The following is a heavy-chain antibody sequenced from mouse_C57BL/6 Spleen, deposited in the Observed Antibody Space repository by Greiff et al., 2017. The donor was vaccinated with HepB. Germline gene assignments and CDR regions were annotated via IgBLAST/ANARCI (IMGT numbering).Heavy chain of an antibody. V-gene: IGHV1-64*01. CDR2: IHPNSGST. J-gene: IGHJ2*01. CDR3: VSSGYDFDY. D-gene: IGHD3-2*02. CDR1: GYTFTSYW. Sequence: QVQLQQPGAELVKPVASVKLSCKASGYTFTSYWMHWVKQRPGQGLEWIGMIHPNSGSTNYNEKFKSKATLTVDKSSSTAYMQLSSLTSEDSAVYYCVSSGYDFDYWGQGTTLTVSS.